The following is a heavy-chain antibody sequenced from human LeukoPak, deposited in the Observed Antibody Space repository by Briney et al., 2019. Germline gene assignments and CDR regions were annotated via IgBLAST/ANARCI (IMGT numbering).Heavy chain of an antibody. D-gene: IGHD6-13*01. CDR3: AKDQQQLVKGDFQH. J-gene: IGHJ1*01. V-gene: IGHV3-23*01. CDR1: GFTFSSYS. CDR2: ISGSGGST. Sequence: GGSLRLSCAASGFTFSSYSMNWVRQAPGKGLKWVSAISGSGGSTYYADSVKGRFTISRDNSKNTLYLQMNSLRAVDTAVYYCAKDQQQLVKGDFQHWGQGTLVTVSS.